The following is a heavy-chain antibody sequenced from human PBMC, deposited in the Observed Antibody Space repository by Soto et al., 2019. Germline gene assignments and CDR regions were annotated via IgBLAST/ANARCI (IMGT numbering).Heavy chain of an antibody. CDR3: TKFVDYVFGRGHKSYYNYRDV. CDR2: IYYSGST. D-gene: IGHD3-16*01. J-gene: IGHJ6*03. CDR1: GGSISSYY. Sequence: SETLSLTCTVSGGSISSYYWSWIRQPPGKGLEWIGYIYYSGSTNYNPSLKSRVTISVDTSKNQFSLKLTSVTAPDTAVNYCTKFVDYVFGRGHKSYYNYRDVWGKGTTVPVSS. V-gene: IGHV4-59*08.